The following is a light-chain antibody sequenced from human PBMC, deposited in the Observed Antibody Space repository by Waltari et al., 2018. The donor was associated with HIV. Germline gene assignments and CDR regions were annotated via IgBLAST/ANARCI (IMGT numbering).Light chain of an antibody. CDR3: QQDYSTPLT. CDR1: HSLLYGSKNKRY. Sequence: DIVMTQSPDSLAVALGERATIKCKSSHSLLYGSKNKRYLAWYQQKPGQPPRLLIYWASTLESGVPDRFSGSGSGTDFTLTISSLQAEYVAVYYCQQDYSTPLTFGGGTTL. CDR2: WAS. J-gene: IGKJ4*01. V-gene: IGKV4-1*01.